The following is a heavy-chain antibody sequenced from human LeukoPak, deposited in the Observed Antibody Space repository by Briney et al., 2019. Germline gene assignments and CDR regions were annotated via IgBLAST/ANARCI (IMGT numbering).Heavy chain of an antibody. CDR1: GGSISSSSYY. V-gene: IGHV4-39*07. J-gene: IGHJ3*02. CDR2: IYYSGST. Sequence: SETLSLTCTVSGGSISSSSYYWGWIRQPPGKGLEWIGSIYYSGSTYYNPSLKSRVTISVDTSKNQFSLKLSSVTAADTAVYYCASRFRWWFGDPTTRRTAFDIWGQGTMVTVSS. D-gene: IGHD3-10*01. CDR3: ASRFRWWFGDPTTRRTAFDI.